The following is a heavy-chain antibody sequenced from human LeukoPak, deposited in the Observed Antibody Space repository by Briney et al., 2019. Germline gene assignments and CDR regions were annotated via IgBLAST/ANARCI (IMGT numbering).Heavy chain of an antibody. D-gene: IGHD1-20*01. CDR3: ARGGGRITGTTFDY. CDR1: GGTFSSYA. V-gene: IGHV1-69*04. CDR2: IIPILGIA. J-gene: IGHJ4*01. Sequence: SVKVSCTASGGTFSSYAISWVRQAPGQGLEWMGRIIPILGIANYAQKFQGRVTITADKSTSTAYMELSSLRSEDTAVYYCARGGGRITGTTFDYWGQGTLVTVSS.